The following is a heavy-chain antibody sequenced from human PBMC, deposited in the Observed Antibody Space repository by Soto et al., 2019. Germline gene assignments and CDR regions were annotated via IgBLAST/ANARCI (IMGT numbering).Heavy chain of an antibody. CDR3: ARHGLTGSYYDAFDI. J-gene: IGHJ3*02. CDR2: IKYSGTT. D-gene: IGHD1-26*01. V-gene: IGHV4-39*01. CDR1: SSAIVSTRCD. Sequence: TLSLTCTILSSAIVSTRCDWVLICQPPGKGLEWIASIKYSGTTFYNPSLKSRVTLSVDTSKNQFALKLSSVTAAETAVYYCARHGLTGSYYDAFDIWGQGTMVS.